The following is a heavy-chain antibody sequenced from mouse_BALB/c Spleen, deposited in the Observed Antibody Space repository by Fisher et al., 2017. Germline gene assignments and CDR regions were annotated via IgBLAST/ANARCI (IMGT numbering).Heavy chain of an antibody. CDR3: AGRDWYFDV. J-gene: IGHJ1*01. Sequence: KFKGKATLTADTSSSTAYMQLSSLTSEDSAVYFCAGRDWYFDVWGAGTTVTVSS. V-gene: IGHV1-76*01.